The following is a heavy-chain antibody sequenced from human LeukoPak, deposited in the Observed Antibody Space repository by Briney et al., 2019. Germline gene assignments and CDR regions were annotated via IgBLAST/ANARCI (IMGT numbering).Heavy chain of an antibody. CDR1: GSRFTSYW. Sequence: GESLKISCKGSGSRFTSYWIGWVRQMPGKGLEGMGIIYPGDSDTRYRPSFQGQVTISADKSISTAYLQWSSLKASDTAMYYCARPRNHFDWLPLDYWGQGTLVTVSS. J-gene: IGHJ4*02. V-gene: IGHV5-51*01. CDR2: IYPGDSDT. D-gene: IGHD3-9*01. CDR3: ARPRNHFDWLPLDY.